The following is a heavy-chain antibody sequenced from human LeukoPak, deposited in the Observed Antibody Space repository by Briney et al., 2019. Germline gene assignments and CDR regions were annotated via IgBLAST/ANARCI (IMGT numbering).Heavy chain of an antibody. J-gene: IGHJ4*02. Sequence: PSETLSLTCAVYGGSFSGYYSSWMRQPPGKGLEWLGEINHSGSTNYNPSLKSRVTISVDTSKNQFSLKLSSVTAADTAVYYCATRESLFLEWLPQGDWGQGTLVTVSS. CDR2: INHSGST. CDR1: GGSFSGYY. D-gene: IGHD3-3*01. V-gene: IGHV4-34*01. CDR3: ATRESLFLEWLPQGD.